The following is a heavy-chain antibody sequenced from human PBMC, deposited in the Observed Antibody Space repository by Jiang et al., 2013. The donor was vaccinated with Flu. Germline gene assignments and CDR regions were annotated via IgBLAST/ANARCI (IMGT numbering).Heavy chain of an antibody. D-gene: IGHD3-10*01. CDR3: ARPYGSGSYGYGPFDP. CDR2: ISWNSGSI. V-gene: IGHV3-9*01. J-gene: IGHJ5*02. CDR1: GFTFDDYA. Sequence: VQLVESGGGLVQPGRSLRLSCAASGFTFDDYAMHWVRQAPGKGLEWVSGISWNSGSIGYADSVKGRFTISRDNAKNSLYLQMNSLRAEDTALYYCARPYGSGSYGYGPFDPWGQGTLVTVSS.